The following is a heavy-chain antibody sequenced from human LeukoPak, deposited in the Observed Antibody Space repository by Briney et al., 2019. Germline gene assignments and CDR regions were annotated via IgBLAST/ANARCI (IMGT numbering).Heavy chain of an antibody. J-gene: IGHJ4*02. D-gene: IGHD3-3*01. CDR1: GFTFSNYW. V-gene: IGHV3-7*01. CDR2: IKQDESEK. CDR3: ARDPSDYDFWSGYYVPYYFDY. Sequence: GGSLRLSCAVSGFTFSNYWMSWVRQAPGKGLEWVAHIKQDESEKYYVDSVKGRFTISRDNAKNSLYLQMNSLRAEDTAVYYCARDPSDYDFWSGYYVPYYFDYWGQGTLVTVSS.